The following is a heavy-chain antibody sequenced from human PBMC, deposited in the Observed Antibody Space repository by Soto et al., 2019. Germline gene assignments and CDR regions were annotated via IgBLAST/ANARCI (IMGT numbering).Heavy chain of an antibody. CDR1: GGSFSGYY. CDR2: INHSGST. CDR3: ARGRRNYYDSSGYFPLAFDI. V-gene: IGHV4-34*01. Sequence: SETLSLTCAVYGGSFSGYYRSWIRQPPGKGLEWIGEINHSGSTNYNPSLKSRVTISVDTSKNQFSLKLSSVTAADTAVYYCARGRRNYYDSSGYFPLAFDIWGQGTMVTVSS. D-gene: IGHD3-22*01. J-gene: IGHJ3*02.